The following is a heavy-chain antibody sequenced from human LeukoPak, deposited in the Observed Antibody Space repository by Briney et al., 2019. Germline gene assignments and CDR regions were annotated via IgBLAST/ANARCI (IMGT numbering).Heavy chain of an antibody. Sequence: NPSETLSLTCAVYGGSFSGYYWSWIRQPPGKGLEWIGEINHSGSTNYNPSLKSRVTISVDTSKNQFSLKLSSVTAADTAVYYCARALSRIAAHGYWGQGTLVTVSS. CDR1: GGSFSGYY. D-gene: IGHD6-6*01. CDR3: ARALSRIAAHGY. CDR2: INHSGST. V-gene: IGHV4-34*01. J-gene: IGHJ4*02.